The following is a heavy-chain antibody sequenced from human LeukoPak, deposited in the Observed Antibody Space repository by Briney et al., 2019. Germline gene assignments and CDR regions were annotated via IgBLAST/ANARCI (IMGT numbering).Heavy chain of an antibody. V-gene: IGHV1-18*04. CDR1: GYTFTSYS. Sequence: ASVKVSCKASGYTFTSYSISWVRQAPGQGLEWMGWISAYNGNTNYARKLQGRVTMTTDTSTCTAYMELRSLRSDDTAVYYCARVEDIVVVPAAMPHENWFDPWGQGTLVTVSS. CDR2: ISAYNGNT. J-gene: IGHJ5*02. D-gene: IGHD2-2*01. CDR3: ARVEDIVVVPAAMPHENWFDP.